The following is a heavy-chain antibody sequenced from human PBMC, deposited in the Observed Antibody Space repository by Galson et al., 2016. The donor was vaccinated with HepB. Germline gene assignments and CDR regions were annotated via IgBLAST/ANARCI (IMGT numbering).Heavy chain of an antibody. CDR1: EFTVSSNY. Sequence: SLRLSCAASEFTVSSNYMSWVRQAPEKGLEWVSVIYSGGTTYYADSVKGRFTISRDNSKHTLYLQMNSLRAEDTAVYYCARDQGNYYYYGMDVWGQGTTVTVSS. CDR3: ARDQGNYYYYGMDV. J-gene: IGHJ6*02. CDR2: IYSGGTT. V-gene: IGHV3-53*01.